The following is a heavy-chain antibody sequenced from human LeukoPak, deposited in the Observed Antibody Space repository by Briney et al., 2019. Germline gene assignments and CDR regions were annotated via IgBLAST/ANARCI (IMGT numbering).Heavy chain of an antibody. D-gene: IGHD5-18*01. Sequence: SETLSLTCTVSGGSISSSSYYWGWIRQPPGKGLEWIGSIYYSGSTNYNPSLKSRVTISVDTSKNQFSLKLSSVTAADTAVYYCASYTDTAMVTGGYWGQGTLVTVSS. CDR3: ASYTDTAMVTGGY. J-gene: IGHJ4*02. CDR1: GGSISSSSYY. V-gene: IGHV4-39*07. CDR2: IYYSGST.